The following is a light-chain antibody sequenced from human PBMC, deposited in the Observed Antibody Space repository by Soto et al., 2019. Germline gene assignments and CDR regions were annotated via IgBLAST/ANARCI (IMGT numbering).Light chain of an antibody. J-gene: IGLJ1*01. V-gene: IGLV1-40*01. Sequence: QPVLTQPPSVSGAPGQRVTISCTGSSSNIGAGYDVHWYQQRPGTAPKLLIFGNINRPSGVPDRFSGSKSGTSASLAITGLQPEDEGDYYCQSYDSTLRARYVFGTGTKLT. CDR3: QSYDSTLRARYV. CDR2: GNI. CDR1: SSNIGAGYD.